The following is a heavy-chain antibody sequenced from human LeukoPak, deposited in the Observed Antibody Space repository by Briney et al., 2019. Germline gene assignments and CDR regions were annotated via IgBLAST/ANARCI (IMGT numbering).Heavy chain of an antibody. CDR1: GYTFTSYA. V-gene: IGHV1-3*01. J-gene: IGHJ5*02. CDR2: INAGNGNT. D-gene: IGHD5-24*01. CDR3: ARDPRDSWFDP. Sequence: ASVKVSCKASGYTFTSYAKHWVRQAPGQRLEWMGWINAGNGNTKYSQKFQGRVTITRDTSASTAYMELSSLRSEDTAVYYCARDPRDSWFDPWGQGTLVTVSS.